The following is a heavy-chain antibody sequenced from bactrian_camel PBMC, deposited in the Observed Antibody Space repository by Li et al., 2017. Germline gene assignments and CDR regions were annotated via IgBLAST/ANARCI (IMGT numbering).Heavy chain of an antibody. D-gene: IGHD6*01. V-gene: IGHV3S53*01. Sequence: HVQLVESGGGLVQPGGSLRLSCAASGYPYSNYCMAWLRQAPGKERKAVAALDTQGTPRYADFARGRFTISQDNAKRTGYLQMNSLKPEDTAMYYCKPDPVRKGSWCFGGWGQGTQVTVS. CDR3: KPDPVRKGSWCFGG. J-gene: IGHJ6*01. CDR2: LDTQGTP. CDR1: GYPYSNYC.